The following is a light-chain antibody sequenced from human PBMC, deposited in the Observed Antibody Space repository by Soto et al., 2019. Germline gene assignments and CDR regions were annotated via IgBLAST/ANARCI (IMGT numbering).Light chain of an antibody. CDR1: SSDVGGYNY. CDR2: DVS. V-gene: IGLV2-14*01. Sequence: QYALTQPASVSGSPGQSITISCTGTSSDVGGYNYVSWYQQHPGKAPKLMIYDVSNRPSGVSNRFSGSKSGNTASLTISGLQAEDEADYYCSSYTSSSTLVFGTGTKVTVL. J-gene: IGLJ1*01. CDR3: SSYTSSSTLV.